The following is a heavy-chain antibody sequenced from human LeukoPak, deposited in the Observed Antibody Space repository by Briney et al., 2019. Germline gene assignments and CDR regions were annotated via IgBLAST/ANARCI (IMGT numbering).Heavy chain of an antibody. Sequence: SQTLSHTCTVSGGSISSGDYYWSWIRQPPGKGLEWIGYIYYSGSTYYNPSLKSRVTISVDTSKNQFSLKLSSVTAADTAVYYCARGETTESEIWFDPWGQGTLVTVSS. V-gene: IGHV4-30-4*01. D-gene: IGHD4-11*01. CDR2: IYYSGST. J-gene: IGHJ5*02. CDR1: GGSISSGDYY. CDR3: ARGETTESEIWFDP.